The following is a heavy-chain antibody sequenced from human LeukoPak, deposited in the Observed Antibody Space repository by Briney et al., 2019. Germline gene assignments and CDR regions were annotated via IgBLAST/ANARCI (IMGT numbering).Heavy chain of an antibody. CDR1: GGTFSSYA. CDR2: IIPIFGTA. V-gene: IGHV1-69*05. Sequence: SVKVSCKTSGGTFSSYAISWVRQAPGQGLEWMGRIIPIFGTANYAQKFQGRVTITTDESTSTAYMELSSLRSEDTAVYYCAGRGVVVTAGIAEYFQHWGQGTLVTVSS. D-gene: IGHD2-21*02. CDR3: AGRGVVVTAGIAEYFQH. J-gene: IGHJ1*01.